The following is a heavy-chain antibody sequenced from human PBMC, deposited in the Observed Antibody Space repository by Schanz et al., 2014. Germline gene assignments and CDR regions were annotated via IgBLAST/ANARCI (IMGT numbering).Heavy chain of an antibody. D-gene: IGHD4-17*01. CDR1: GFPFSSYW. CDR2: IKSDGSST. J-gene: IGHJ3*02. Sequence: VQLVDSGGGLVKPGGSLRLSCTASGFPFSSYWMHWVRQVPGKGLVWVSRIKSDGSSTSYADSVKGRFTISRDNAKNTLYLQMNSLRAEDTAVYYCARKMKLGVYGGKGHDSLDIWGQGTMVTVSS. V-gene: IGHV3-74*02. CDR3: ARKMKLGVYGGKGHDSLDI.